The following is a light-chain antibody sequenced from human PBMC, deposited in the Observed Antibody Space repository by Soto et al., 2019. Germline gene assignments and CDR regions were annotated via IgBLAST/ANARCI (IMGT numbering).Light chain of an antibody. Sequence: DIVMTQSPLSLPVTPGEPASISCRSRQSLLFCNGYNYLDWYLQKPGQSPQLLIALGSKRAPGVPDRCGGRRSGTVFTLKISRLAAEDVGVYYYMQGGRSPFTFGPGTKGDIK. V-gene: IGKV2-28*01. CDR1: QSLLFCNGYNY. J-gene: IGKJ3*01. CDR2: LGS. CDR3: MQGGRSPFT.